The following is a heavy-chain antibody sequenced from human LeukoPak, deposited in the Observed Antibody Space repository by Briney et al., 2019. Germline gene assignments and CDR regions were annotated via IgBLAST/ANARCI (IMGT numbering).Heavy chain of an antibody. CDR2: ISGSGGSA. CDR3: ARGTFSGSYRLFDY. V-gene: IGHV3-23*01. D-gene: IGHD1-26*01. J-gene: IGHJ4*02. CDR1: GFTFSDHF. Sequence: GGSLRLSCAASGFTFSDHFMTWIRQAPGKGLEWVSAISGSGGSAYYADSVKGRFTISRDNSKNTLYLQMNSLRAEDTAVYYCARGTFSGSYRLFDYWGQGTLVTVSS.